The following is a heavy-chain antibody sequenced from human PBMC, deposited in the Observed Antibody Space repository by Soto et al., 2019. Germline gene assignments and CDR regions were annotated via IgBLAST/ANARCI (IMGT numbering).Heavy chain of an antibody. V-gene: IGHV3-23*01. D-gene: IGHD2-15*01. CDR2: ISGSGGST. J-gene: IGHJ3*02. Sequence: GGSLRLSCAASGFTFSSYAMSWVRQAPGKGLEWVSAISGSGGSTYYADSVKGRFTISRDNSKNTLYLQMNSLRAEDTAVYYCAKQYCSGGSCYPDAFDIWGQGTMVTVSS. CDR3: AKQYCSGGSCYPDAFDI. CDR1: GFTFSSYA.